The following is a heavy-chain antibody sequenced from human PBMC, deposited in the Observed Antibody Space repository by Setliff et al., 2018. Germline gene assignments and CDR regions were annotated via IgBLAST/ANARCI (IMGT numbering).Heavy chain of an antibody. D-gene: IGHD4-4*01. Sequence: GASVNVSCKASGYSFTNYYIHWVRQAPGQGLEWVGIINPSGGSTSYAQKFQGRVTMTRDTSTSTVYMELSSLRSEDTAVYYCAKSGDYSNRGHFDCWGQGTLVTVSS. CDR2: INPSGGST. CDR3: AKSGDYSNRGHFDC. V-gene: IGHV1-46*03. J-gene: IGHJ4*02. CDR1: GYSFTNYY.